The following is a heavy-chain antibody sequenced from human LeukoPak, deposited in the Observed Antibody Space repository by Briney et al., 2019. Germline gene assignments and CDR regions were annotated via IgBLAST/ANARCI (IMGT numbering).Heavy chain of an antibody. V-gene: IGHV4-59*08. CDR1: GGSISSYY. J-gene: IGHJ4*02. CDR3: ARLRPSIGAAGTFDY. D-gene: IGHD6-13*01. Sequence: SETLSLTCTVSGGSISSYYWSWKRQPPGKGLEWIGYIYYTGSTKYNASLKSRVTISVDTSKNQFSLKVSSVTAADTAVYYCARLRPSIGAAGTFDYWGQGTMVTVSS. CDR2: IYYTGST.